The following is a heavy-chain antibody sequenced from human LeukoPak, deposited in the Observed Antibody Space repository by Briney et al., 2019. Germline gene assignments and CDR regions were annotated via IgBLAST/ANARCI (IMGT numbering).Heavy chain of an antibody. CDR1: GGSISSGSYY. D-gene: IGHD3-3*01. V-gene: IGHV4-61*02. J-gene: IGHJ4*02. CDR3: ARADFWSGYSSTY. CDR2: IYTSGST. Sequence: KPSETLSLTCTVSGGSISSGSYYWSWIPQPPREGLEWIGRIYTSGSTNYNPSLKSRVTISVDTSKNQFSLKLSSVTAADTAVYYCARADFWSGYSSTYWGQGTLVTVSS.